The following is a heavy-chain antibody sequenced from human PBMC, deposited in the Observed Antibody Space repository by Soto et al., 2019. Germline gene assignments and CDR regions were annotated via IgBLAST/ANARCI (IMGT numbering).Heavy chain of an antibody. V-gene: IGHV4-59*12. J-gene: IGHJ5*02. CDR2: VYYSGST. CDR3: ASTWEHWFDP. D-gene: IGHD1-26*01. Sequence: QVQLQESVPGLVKPSETLSLTCTVSGGSISSYYWSWIRQPPGKGLEWIGYVYYSGSTNYNPSLNSRVTISVDTSKNQFSLKLTSVTAADTAVYFCASTWEHWFDPWGQGTLVTVSS. CDR1: GGSISSYY.